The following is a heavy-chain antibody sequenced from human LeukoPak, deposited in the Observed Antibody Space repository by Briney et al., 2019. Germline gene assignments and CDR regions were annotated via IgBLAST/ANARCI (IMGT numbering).Heavy chain of an antibody. Sequence: GASVKVSCKASGYSFTGYYIQWVRQAPGQGLEWMGWINPKSGGTNYAQKFQGRVTMTSDTSISTVYMELNTLTSDDTAVFYGARDMIQGVMGYWGQGTLVTVSS. J-gene: IGHJ4*02. CDR1: GYSFTGYY. D-gene: IGHD3-10*01. CDR2: INPKSGGT. V-gene: IGHV1-2*02. CDR3: ARDMIQGVMGY.